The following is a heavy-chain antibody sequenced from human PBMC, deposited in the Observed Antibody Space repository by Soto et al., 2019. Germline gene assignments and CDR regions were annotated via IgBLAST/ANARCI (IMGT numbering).Heavy chain of an antibody. V-gene: IGHV1-18*01. J-gene: IGHJ6*02. CDR1: GYTFTSYV. Sequence: QVQLVQSGAEVKKPGASVKVSCRASGYTFTSYVISWVRQAPAQGLEWMGWISAYNGNTNFAQKLQGRVTMTTDTSXITAYRGLRSLRSDDTAVYYCARVVATVAGPYGMDVWGQGTTVTVSS. CDR3: ARVVATVAGPYGMDV. D-gene: IGHD6-19*01. CDR2: ISAYNGNT.